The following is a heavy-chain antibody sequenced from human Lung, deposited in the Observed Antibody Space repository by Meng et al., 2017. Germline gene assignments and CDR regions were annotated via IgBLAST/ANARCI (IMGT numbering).Heavy chain of an antibody. CDR3: ARGPTTMAHDFDY. CDR1: GGSFSDYY. D-gene: IGHD4-11*01. Sequence: QVQLKQWVAGLFKPSETRSLTCVVSGGSFSDYYWSWIRQPPGKGLEWIGEINHSGSTNYNPSLESRATISVDTSQNNLSLKLSSVTAADSAVYYCARGPTTMAHDFDYWGQGTLVTVSS. V-gene: IGHV4-34*01. J-gene: IGHJ4*02. CDR2: INHSGST.